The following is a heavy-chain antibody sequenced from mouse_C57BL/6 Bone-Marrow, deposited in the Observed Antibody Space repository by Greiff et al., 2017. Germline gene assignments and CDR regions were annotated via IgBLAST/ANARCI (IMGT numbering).Heavy chain of an antibody. CDR2: IHPNSGST. V-gene: IGHV1-64*01. Sequence: QVQLQQSGAELVKPGASVKLSCKASGYTFTSYWMHWVKQRPGQGLEWIGMIHPNSGSTNYNEKFKSKATLTEDKSSSTAYMQLSSLTSEDSAVYYCARGNYYGSTFYAMDYWGQGTSVTVSS. J-gene: IGHJ4*01. D-gene: IGHD1-1*01. CDR3: ARGNYYGSTFYAMDY. CDR1: GYTFTSYW.